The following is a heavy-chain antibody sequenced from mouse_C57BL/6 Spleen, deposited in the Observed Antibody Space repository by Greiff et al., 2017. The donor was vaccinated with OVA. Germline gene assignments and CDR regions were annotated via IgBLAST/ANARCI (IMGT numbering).Heavy chain of an antibody. CDR3: ARDYYGSRGYFDV. V-gene: IGHV5-17*01. CDR1: GFTFSDYG. D-gene: IGHD1-1*01. J-gene: IGHJ1*03. Sequence: EVMLVESGGGLVKPGGSLKLSCAASGFTFSDYGMHWVRQAPEKGLEWVAYISSGSSTIYYADTVKGRFTISRDNAKHTLFLQMTSLRSEDTAMYYCARDYYGSRGYFDVWGTGTTVTVSS. CDR2: ISSGSSTI.